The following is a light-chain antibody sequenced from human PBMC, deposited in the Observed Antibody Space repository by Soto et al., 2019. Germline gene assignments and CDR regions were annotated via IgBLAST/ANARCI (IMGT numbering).Light chain of an antibody. CDR3: CSYAGSYTYV. J-gene: IGLJ1*01. CDR1: SSDVGDYKY. Sequence: QSALTQPRSVSGSPGQSVTISCTGTSSDVGDYKYVSWYQRHPGKAPKLMTYDVSERPSGVPDRFSGSKSGNTASLTISGLQAEDEADYYCCSYAGSYTYVFGTGTKVTVL. V-gene: IGLV2-11*01. CDR2: DVS.